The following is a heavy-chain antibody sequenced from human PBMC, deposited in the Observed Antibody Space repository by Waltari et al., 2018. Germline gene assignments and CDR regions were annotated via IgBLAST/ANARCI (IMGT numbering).Heavy chain of an antibody. J-gene: IGHJ2*01. Sequence: VQLVESGVGLVQPGGSLRLSCAVSGFTYRLYWMHWVRQVPGKGLAWVSRRNSDGSSTSYADSVKGRFTIYKDNAKNTVYLQMNSLRVDDTAIYYCARGARRTTVTTGWWYFDLWGRGTLVTVSS. CDR1: GFTYRLYW. D-gene: IGHD4-17*01. V-gene: IGHV3-74*01. CDR3: ARGARRTTVTTGWWYFDL. CDR2: RNSDGSST.